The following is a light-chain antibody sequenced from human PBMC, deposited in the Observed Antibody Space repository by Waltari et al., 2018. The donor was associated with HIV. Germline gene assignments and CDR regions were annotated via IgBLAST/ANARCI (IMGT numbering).Light chain of an antibody. Sequence: QSVLTQTASVSGSLGQSMHISCSGLSSDLGHSHFVSWYQQHPCTVPVVIIYDGKNRPSGFSSRFSGSKSGATATLTISGLQAEDEAVYYCSAWDSSLNAWVFGAGTKLTVL. V-gene: IGLV2-14*03. CDR1: SSDLGHSHF. CDR2: DGK. J-gene: IGLJ3*02. CDR3: SAWDSSLNAWV.